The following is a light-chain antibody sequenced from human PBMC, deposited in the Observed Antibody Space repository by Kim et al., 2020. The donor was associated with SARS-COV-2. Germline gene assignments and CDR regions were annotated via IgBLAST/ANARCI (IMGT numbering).Light chain of an antibody. CDR3: QSYDSSNWV. CDR2: EDN. J-gene: IGLJ3*02. CDR1: SGSIASNY. V-gene: IGLV6-57*03. Sequence: KTVTIYCTRSSGSIASNYVQWYQQRPGSAPTTVIYEDNQRPSGVPDRFSGSIDSSSNSASLTISGLKTEDEADYYCQSYDSSNWVFGGGTQLTVL.